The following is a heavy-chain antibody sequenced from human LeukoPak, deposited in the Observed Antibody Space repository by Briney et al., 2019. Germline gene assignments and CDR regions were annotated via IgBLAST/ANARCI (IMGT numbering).Heavy chain of an antibody. V-gene: IGHV3-23*01. D-gene: IGHD5-18*01. CDR1: GFTFNNYA. CDR2: ISDSGGST. Sequence: GESLRLSCAASGFTFNNYAMSRVRQAPGKGLEWVSVISDSGGSTYSVDSVKGRFTISRDNSKNTLYLQMNSLRAEDTAIYYCAKDLGNSHGLTNPIFDYWGQGTLVTVSS. J-gene: IGHJ4*02. CDR3: AKDLGNSHGLTNPIFDY.